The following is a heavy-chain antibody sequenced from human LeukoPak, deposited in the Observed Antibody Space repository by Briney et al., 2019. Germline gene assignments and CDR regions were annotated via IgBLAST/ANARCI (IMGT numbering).Heavy chain of an antibody. V-gene: IGHV4-61*02. D-gene: IGHD3-3*01. CDR3: ARDDSYYDFWSGYSGNWFDP. J-gene: IGHJ5*02. Sequence: PPQTLSLTCTVSGGSISSGSYYWSWIRQPAGKGLEWIGRIYTSGSTNYNPSLKSRVTISVDTSKNQFSLKLSSVTAADTAVYYCARDDSYYDFWSGYSGNWFDPWGQGTLVTVSS. CDR1: GGSISSGSYY. CDR2: IYTSGST.